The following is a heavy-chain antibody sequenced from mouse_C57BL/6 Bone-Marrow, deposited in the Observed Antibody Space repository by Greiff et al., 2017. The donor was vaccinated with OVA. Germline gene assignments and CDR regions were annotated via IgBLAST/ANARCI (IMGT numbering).Heavy chain of an antibody. D-gene: IGHD1-1*01. CDR1: GFTFSSYG. V-gene: IGHV5-6*01. CDR3: ARQGFPITTVVATGNY. J-gene: IGHJ2*01. CDR2: ISSGGSYT. Sequence: EVHLVESGGDLVKPGGSLKLSCAASGFTFSSYGMSWVRQTPDKRLEWVATISSGGSYTYYPDSVKGRFTISRDNAKNTLYLQMSSLKSEDTAMYYCARQGFPITTVVATGNYWGQGTTLTVSS.